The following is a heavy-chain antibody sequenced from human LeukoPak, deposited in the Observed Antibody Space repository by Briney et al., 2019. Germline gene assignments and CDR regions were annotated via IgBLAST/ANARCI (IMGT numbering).Heavy chain of an antibody. CDR1: GYTFTGYY. V-gene: IGHV1-2*02. D-gene: IGHD3-22*01. Sequence: ASVKVSCKASGYTFTGYYMHWVRQAPGQGLEWMGWINPNSGGTNYAQKFQGRVTMTRDTSISTAYMELRRLRSDDTAVYYCARGDSSGYYFRNNWFDPWGQGTMVTVS. CDR3: ARGDSSGYYFRNNWFDP. J-gene: IGHJ5*02. CDR2: INPNSGGT.